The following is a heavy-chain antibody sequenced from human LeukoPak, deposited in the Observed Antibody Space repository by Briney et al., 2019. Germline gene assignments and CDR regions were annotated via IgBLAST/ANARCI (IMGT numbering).Heavy chain of an antibody. J-gene: IGHJ4*02. Sequence: GSLRLSCAASGFTFSSYGMHWVRQAPGKGLEWVAFIRYDANIEYYADSVKGRFTISRDNSKNTLFLQMNSLRAVDTAVYYCAKGGSSSWDYFDYWGQGTLVTVSS. V-gene: IGHV3-30*02. CDR3: AKGGSSSWDYFDY. D-gene: IGHD6-13*01. CDR2: IRYDANIE. CDR1: GFTFSSYG.